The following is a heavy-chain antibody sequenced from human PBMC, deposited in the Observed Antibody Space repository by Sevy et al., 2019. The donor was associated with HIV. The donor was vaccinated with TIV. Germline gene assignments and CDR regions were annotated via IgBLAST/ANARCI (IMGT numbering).Heavy chain of an antibody. Sequence: ASVKVSCKASGYTFTSYGISWVRQAPGQGLEGMGWISAYNGNTNYAQKLQGRVTMTTDTSTSTAYMELRSLRADDAAVYYCAGGGRMVRGVIMLVYFDYWGQGTLVTVSS. V-gene: IGHV1-18*04. CDR2: ISAYNGNT. D-gene: IGHD3-10*01. CDR1: GYTFTSYG. J-gene: IGHJ4*02. CDR3: AGGGRMVRGVIMLVYFDY.